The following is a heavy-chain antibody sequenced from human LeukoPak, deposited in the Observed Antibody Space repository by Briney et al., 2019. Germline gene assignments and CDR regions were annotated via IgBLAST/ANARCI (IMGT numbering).Heavy chain of an antibody. CDR2: INPSGGST. D-gene: IGHD3-22*01. J-gene: IGHJ4*02. Sequence: ASVKVSCKASGYTFTTYYIHWVRQAPGQGLEWMGLINPSGGSTSYAQEFQGRLTMTRDTSTSTVYMELSSLRSEDTAVYHCAREKDSSGYFYFVYWGQGTLVTVSS. V-gene: IGHV1-46*01. CDR1: GYTFTTYY. CDR3: AREKDSSGYFYFVY.